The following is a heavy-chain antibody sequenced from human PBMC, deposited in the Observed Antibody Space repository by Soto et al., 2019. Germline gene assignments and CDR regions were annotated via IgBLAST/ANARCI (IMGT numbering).Heavy chain of an antibody. CDR3: TREVSATVTNYYYYGMDV. CDR2: IRSKAYGGTT. V-gene: IGHV3-49*03. Sequence: PGGSLRLSCTASGFTFGDYAMSWFRQAPGKGLEWVGFIRSKAYGGTTEYAASVKGRFTISRDDSKSIAYLQMNSLKTEDTAVYYCTREVSATVTNYYYYGMDVWGQGTTVTVSS. CDR1: GFTFGDYA. D-gene: IGHD4-17*01. J-gene: IGHJ6*02.